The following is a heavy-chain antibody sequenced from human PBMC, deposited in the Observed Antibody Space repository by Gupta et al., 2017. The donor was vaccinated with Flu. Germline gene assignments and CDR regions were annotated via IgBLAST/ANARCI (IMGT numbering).Heavy chain of an antibody. D-gene: IGHD2-21*02. Sequence: EVQFLAAGGGLVQSGGALRLSCAASGVTFRSYAVSCVRQDAGKGLEWVSIISGSGGSTFYTDSVKGQFTISRDNSENTVYLQMNSLRVEDTAVYYCAKGIAAICGGDCNSRILDYWGQGTPVTVSS. J-gene: IGHJ4*02. CDR3: AKGIAAICGGDCNSRILDY. V-gene: IGHV3-23*01. CDR1: GVTFRSYA. CDR2: ISGSGGST.